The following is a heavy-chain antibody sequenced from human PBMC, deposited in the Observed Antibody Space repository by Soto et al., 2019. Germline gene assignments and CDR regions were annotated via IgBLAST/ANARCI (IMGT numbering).Heavy chain of an antibody. V-gene: IGHV1-3*04. CDR2: INTGNGNT. Sequence: QVQLVQSGAEVKKPGASVKVACKASGITYTTYAIHWVRQAPGQGLEWMGWINTGNGNTRYSQRFQGRVTLTTDTSASTAYMDVSSPTSEDTALYYCARAISGYVSWGQGTLITVSS. D-gene: IGHD5-12*01. CDR1: GITYTTYA. J-gene: IGHJ5*02. CDR3: ARAISGYVS.